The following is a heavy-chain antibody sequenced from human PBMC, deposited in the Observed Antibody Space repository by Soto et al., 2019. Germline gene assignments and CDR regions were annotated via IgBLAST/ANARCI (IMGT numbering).Heavy chain of an antibody. J-gene: IGHJ6*02. V-gene: IGHV1-46*01. CDR3: AKCIGYSSSPLGYYYGMDV. CDR2: INPSGGST. CDR1: GYTFTSYY. Sequence: EASVKVSCKASGYTFTSYYMHWVRQAPGQGLEWMGIINPSGGSTSYAQKFQGRVTMTRDTSTSTVYMELSSLRSEDTAVYYCAKCIGYSSSPLGYYYGMDVWGQGTTVTVSS. D-gene: IGHD6-6*01.